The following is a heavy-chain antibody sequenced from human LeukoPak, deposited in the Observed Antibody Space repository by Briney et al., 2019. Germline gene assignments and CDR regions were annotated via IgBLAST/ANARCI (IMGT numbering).Heavy chain of an antibody. J-gene: IGHJ4*02. CDR3: ARDPSTVTTFPFDY. V-gene: IGHV3-21*01. CDR1: GFTFSSYS. CDR2: ISSSSSYI. Sequence: PGGSLRLSCAASGFTFSSYSMNWVRQAPGKGLEWVSSISSSSSYIYYADSVKGRFTISRDNAKNSLYLQMNSLRAEGTAVYYCARDPSTVTTFPFDYWGQGTLVTVSS. D-gene: IGHD4-17*01.